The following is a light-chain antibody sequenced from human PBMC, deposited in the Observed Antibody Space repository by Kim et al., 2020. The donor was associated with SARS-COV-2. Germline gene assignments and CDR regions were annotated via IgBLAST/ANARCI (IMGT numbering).Light chain of an antibody. Sequence: SSELTQDPAMSVALGQTVRITCHGDSLRSYYASWYPQKPGQAPVLVIYGKNNRPSGIPDRFSGSSSGNTASLTITGAQAEDEADYYCNSRDSSGNHAVFG. CDR3: NSRDSSGNHAV. V-gene: IGLV3-19*01. J-gene: IGLJ7*01. CDR2: GKN. CDR1: SLRSYY.